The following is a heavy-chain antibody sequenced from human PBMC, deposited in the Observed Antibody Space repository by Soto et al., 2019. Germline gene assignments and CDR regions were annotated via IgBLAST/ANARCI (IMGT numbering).Heavy chain of an antibody. V-gene: IGHV3-30*03. CDR1: GFTFSSYG. J-gene: IGHJ4*02. CDR2: ISYDGSVK. Sequence: QVQLVESGGDVVQPGRSLRLSCAASGFTFSSYGMHWVRQAPGKGLEWVAVISYDGSVKYYADSVKGRLTISRDNSKNTLYLQMNSLRADDTAVYYCAGEVASDYWGQVTLVTVS. D-gene: IGHD2-21*01. CDR3: AGEVASDY.